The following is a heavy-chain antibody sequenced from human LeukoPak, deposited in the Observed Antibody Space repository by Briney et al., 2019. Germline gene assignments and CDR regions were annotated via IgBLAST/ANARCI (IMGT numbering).Heavy chain of an antibody. Sequence: GGSLRLSCAASGFAFSDYYMTWIRQAPGKGLEWVSYISGSGTYMRYGDSVKGRFTISRDNAENSLYLQMNSLRAEDTAVYYCARAPVGSIDYWGQGTQVTVCS. J-gene: IGHJ4*02. CDR1: GFAFSDYY. CDR3: ARAPVGSIDY. D-gene: IGHD1-26*01. V-gene: IGHV3-11*01. CDR2: ISGSGTYM.